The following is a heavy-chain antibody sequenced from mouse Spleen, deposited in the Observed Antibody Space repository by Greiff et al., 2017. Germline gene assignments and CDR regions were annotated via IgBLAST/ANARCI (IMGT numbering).Heavy chain of an antibody. CDR3: TGITAWFAY. V-gene: IGHV6-6*01. D-gene: IGHD2-4*01. Sequence: DVKVEESGGGSVQPGGSMKLSCAASGFTFSDAWMDWVRQSPEKGLEWVAEIRNKANNHATYFAESVKGRFTISRDDSKSSVYLHMNSLRAEDTGIYYCTGITAWFAYWGQGTLVTVSA. CDR1: GFTFSDAW. CDR2: IRNKANNHAT. J-gene: IGHJ3*01.